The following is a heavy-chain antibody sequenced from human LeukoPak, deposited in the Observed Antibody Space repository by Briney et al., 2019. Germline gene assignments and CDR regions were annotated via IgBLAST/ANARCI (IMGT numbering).Heavy chain of an antibody. CDR3: ARATYYYDSSGYYQPYYFDY. J-gene: IGHJ4*02. V-gene: IGHV4-31*03. D-gene: IGHD3-22*01. CDR2: IYYSGST. CDR1: GGSISSGGYY. Sequence: SQTLSLTCTVSGGSISSGGYYWSWIRQHPGKGLEWIGYIYYSGSTYYNPSLKSRVTISVDTSKNQFSLKLSSVTAADTAVYYCARATYYYDSSGYYQPYYFDYWGQGTLVTVSS.